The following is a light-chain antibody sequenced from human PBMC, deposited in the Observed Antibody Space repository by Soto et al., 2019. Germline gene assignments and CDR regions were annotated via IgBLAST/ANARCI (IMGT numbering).Light chain of an antibody. Sequence: QSALTQPASVSGSPGQSITISCTGTSSDVGGYNYVSWYQQHPGKAPKLTIYEVRNRPSGVSNRFSGSKSGNTASLTISGLQAEDEADYYCSSYTSSSPYVFGTGTKVTVL. J-gene: IGLJ1*01. CDR2: EVR. V-gene: IGLV2-14*01. CDR1: SSDVGGYNY. CDR3: SSYTSSSPYV.